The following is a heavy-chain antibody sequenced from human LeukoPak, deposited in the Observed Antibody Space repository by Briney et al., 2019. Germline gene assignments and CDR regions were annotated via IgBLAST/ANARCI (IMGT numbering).Heavy chain of an antibody. CDR1: GYTFTSYY. CDR2: INPSGGST. CDR3: AKDGYSGYDVFDC. V-gene: IGHV1-46*01. Sequence: ASVKVSCKASGYTFTSYYMHWVRQAPGQGLEWMGIINPSGGSTSYAQKFQGRVTMTRDTSTSTVYMELSGLRSEDTAVYYCAKDGYSGYDVFDCWGQGTLVTVSS. J-gene: IGHJ4*02. D-gene: IGHD5-12*01.